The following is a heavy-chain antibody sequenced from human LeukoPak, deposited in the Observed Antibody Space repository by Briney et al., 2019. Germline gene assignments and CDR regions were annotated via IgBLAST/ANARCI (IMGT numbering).Heavy chain of an antibody. D-gene: IGHD3-10*01. J-gene: IGHJ4*02. V-gene: IGHV4-30-4*01. CDR3: ARTGGSGSYYPYYFDY. CDR1: GGSISSGDYY. CDR2: IYYSGST. Sequence: SETLSLTCTVSGGSISSGDYYWSWIRQPPGKGLEWIGYIYYSGSTYYNPSLKSRVTISVDTSKNQFSLKLSSVTAADTAVYYCARTGGSGSYYPYYFDYWGQGTLVTVSS.